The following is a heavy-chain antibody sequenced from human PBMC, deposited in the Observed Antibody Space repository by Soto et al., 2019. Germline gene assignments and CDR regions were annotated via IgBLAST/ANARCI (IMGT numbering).Heavy chain of an antibody. Sequence: LLASVKVSCKASGGTFSSYAISWVRQAPGQGLEWMGGIIPIFGTANYAQKFQGRVTITADESTSAADMGLSSLRSEDTAVYYCARDISYDSSALNYWGQGTLVTVSS. CDR1: GGTFSSYA. CDR2: IIPIFGTA. V-gene: IGHV1-69*13. CDR3: ARDISYDSSALNY. J-gene: IGHJ4*02. D-gene: IGHD3-22*01.